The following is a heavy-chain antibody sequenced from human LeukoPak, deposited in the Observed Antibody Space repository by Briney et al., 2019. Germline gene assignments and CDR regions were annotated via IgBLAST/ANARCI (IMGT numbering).Heavy chain of an antibody. Sequence: SETLSLTCTVSGGSISSGDYYWSWIRQPPGKGLEWIGEINHSGSTNYNPSLKSRVTISVDTSKNQFSLKLSSVTAADTAVYYCASTEFYCSSTSCYPPQPYYYYGMDVWGQGTTVTVSS. J-gene: IGHJ6*02. CDR2: INHSGST. D-gene: IGHD2-2*01. CDR3: ASTEFYCSSTSCYPPQPYYYYGMDV. CDR1: GGSISSGDYY. V-gene: IGHV4-39*07.